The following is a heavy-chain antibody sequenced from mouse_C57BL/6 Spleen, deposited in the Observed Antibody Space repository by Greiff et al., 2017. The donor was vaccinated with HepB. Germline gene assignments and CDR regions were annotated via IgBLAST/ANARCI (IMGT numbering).Heavy chain of an antibody. D-gene: IGHD4-1*01. V-gene: IGHV1-81*01. CDR3: ARSGNWDVDWYFDV. CDR1: GYTFTSYG. Sequence: VKLQESGAELARPGASVKLSCKASGYTFTSYGISWVKQRTGQGLEWIGEIYPRSGNTYYNEKFKGKATLTADKSSSTAYMELRSLTSEDSAVYFCARSGNWDVDWYFDVWGTGTTVTVSS. CDR2: IYPRSGNT. J-gene: IGHJ1*03.